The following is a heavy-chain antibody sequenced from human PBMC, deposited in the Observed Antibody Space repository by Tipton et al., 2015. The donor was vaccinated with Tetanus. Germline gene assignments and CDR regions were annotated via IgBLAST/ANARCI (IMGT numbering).Heavy chain of an antibody. CDR3: ARIHDFLSGHFDF. CDR2: IYYSGST. CDR1: GGSISSYY. J-gene: IGHJ4*02. V-gene: IGHV4-59*01. D-gene: IGHD3-3*01. Sequence: TLSLTCTVSGGSISSYYWSWIRQPPGKGLEWIGYIYYSGSTNYNPSLKSRVTISVDTSKNQFSLTLSSVTAADTAVYYCARIHDFLSGHFDFWGQGTLVTVSS.